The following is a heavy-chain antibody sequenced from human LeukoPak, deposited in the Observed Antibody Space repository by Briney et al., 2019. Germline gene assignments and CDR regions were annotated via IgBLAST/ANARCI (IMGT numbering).Heavy chain of an antibody. CDR1: GYTLTELS. J-gene: IGHJ6*03. CDR2: FDPEDGET. CDR3: ATAGQDSSSWYYYYYYMDV. V-gene: IGHV1-24*01. Sequence: ASVKVSCKVSGYTLTELSMHWVRQAPGKGLEWMGGFDPEDGETIYAQKFQGRVTMTEDTSTDTAYMELSSLRSEDTAVYYCATAGQDSSSWYYYYYYMDVWGKGTTVTVSS. D-gene: IGHD6-13*01.